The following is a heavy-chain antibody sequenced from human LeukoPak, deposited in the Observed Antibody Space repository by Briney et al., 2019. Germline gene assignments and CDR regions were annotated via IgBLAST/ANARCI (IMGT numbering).Heavy chain of an antibody. Sequence: QTGGSLRLSCAASGFTFSSYGMHWVRQAPVKALEWVAVISYDGSNKYYADSVKGRFTISRDNSKNTLYLQMNSLRAEDTAVYYCAKAPVLRYFDWSSCFDYWGQGTLVTVSS. J-gene: IGHJ4*02. CDR2: ISYDGSNK. D-gene: IGHD3-9*01. CDR1: GFTFSSYG. V-gene: IGHV3-30*18. CDR3: AKAPVLRYFDWSSCFDY.